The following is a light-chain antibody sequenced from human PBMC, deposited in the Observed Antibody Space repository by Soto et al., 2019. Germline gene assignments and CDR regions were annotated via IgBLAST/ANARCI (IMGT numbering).Light chain of an antibody. CDR2: EVS. CDR1: SSDVGGYNF. V-gene: IGLV2-8*01. CDR3: SSYAGSNIVV. J-gene: IGLJ2*01. Sequence: ALTQPPSASGSPGQSVTISCTGTSSDVGGYNFVSWYQQHPGKAPKLMIYEVSERPSGVPDRFSGSKSGNTASLTVSGLQAEGEADYYCSSYAGSNIVVFGGGTKLTVL.